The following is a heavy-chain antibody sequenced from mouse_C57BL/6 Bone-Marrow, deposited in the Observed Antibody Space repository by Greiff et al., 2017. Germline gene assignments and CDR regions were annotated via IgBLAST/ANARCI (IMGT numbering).Heavy chain of an antibody. Sequence: VQLKESGPELVKPGASVKLSCKASGYNFTSYDINWVKQRPGQGLEWIGWIYPRDGSTKYNEKFKGKATLTVDTSSSTAYMELPSLTSEDSAVYFCARGGTVALDYWGQGTTLTVSS. CDR3: ARGGTVALDY. V-gene: IGHV1-85*01. D-gene: IGHD1-1*01. J-gene: IGHJ2*01. CDR2: IYPRDGST. CDR1: GYNFTSYD.